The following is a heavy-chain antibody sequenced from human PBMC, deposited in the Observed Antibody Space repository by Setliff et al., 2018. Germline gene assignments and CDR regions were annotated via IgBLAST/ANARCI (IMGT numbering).Heavy chain of an antibody. CDR3: VRGLPFDY. V-gene: IGHV3-48*01. CDR2: ISSSSSTT. J-gene: IGHJ4*02. Sequence: SGGSLRLSCAASGFTFSSYSMNWVRQAPGKGLEWVSYISSSSSTTYYTDSVKGRFTISRDNSKNTLYLQLNSLRAEDTAVYYCVRGLPFDYWGQGTLVTVSS. CDR1: GFTFSSYS.